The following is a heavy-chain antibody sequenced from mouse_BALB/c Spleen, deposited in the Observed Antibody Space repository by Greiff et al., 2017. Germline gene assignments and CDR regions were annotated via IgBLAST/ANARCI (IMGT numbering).Heavy chain of an antibody. CDR1: GFTFNTYA. J-gene: IGHJ4*01. CDR2: IRSKSNNYAT. Sequence: EVMLVESGGGLVQPKGSLKLSCAASGFTFNTYAMNWVRQAPGKGLEWVARIRSKSNNYATYYADSVKDRFTISRDDSQSMLYLQMNNLKTEDTAMYYCVNYGNYAMDYWGQGTSVTVSS. D-gene: IGHD2-1*01. CDR3: VNYGNYAMDY. V-gene: IGHV10-1*02.